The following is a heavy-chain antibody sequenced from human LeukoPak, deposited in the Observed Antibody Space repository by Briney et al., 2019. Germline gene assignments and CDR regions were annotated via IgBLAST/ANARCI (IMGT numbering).Heavy chain of an antibody. CDR1: GGSISSSSYY. CDR2: IYYSGST. V-gene: IGHV4-39*07. Sequence: PSETLSLTCTVSGGSISSSSYYWGWIRQPPGKGLEWIGSIYYSGSTYYNPSLKSRVTISVDTSKNQFSLKLSSVTAADTAVYYCARGYYGSGSYLDYWGQGTLVTVSS. CDR3: ARGYYGSGSYLDY. J-gene: IGHJ4*02. D-gene: IGHD3-10*01.